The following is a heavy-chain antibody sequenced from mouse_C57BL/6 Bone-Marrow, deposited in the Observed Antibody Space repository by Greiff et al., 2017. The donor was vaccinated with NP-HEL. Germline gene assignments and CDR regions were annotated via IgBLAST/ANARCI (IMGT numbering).Heavy chain of an antibody. J-gene: IGHJ3*01. CDR3: ARDLYSNGGFAY. D-gene: IGHD2-5*01. V-gene: IGHV3-6*01. Sequence: EVQLQQSGPGLVKPSQSLSLTCSVTGYSITSGYYWNWIRQFPGNKLEWMGYISYDGSNNYNPSLKNRISITRDTSKNQFFLKLNSVTTEDTATYYCARDLYSNGGFAYWGQGTLVTVSA. CDR2: ISYDGSN. CDR1: GYSITSGYY.